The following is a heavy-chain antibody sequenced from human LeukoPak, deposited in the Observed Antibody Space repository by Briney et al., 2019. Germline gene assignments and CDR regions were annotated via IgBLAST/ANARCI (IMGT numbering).Heavy chain of an antibody. D-gene: IGHD6-19*01. J-gene: IGHJ4*02. Sequence: GASVKVSCKASGYTFTSYAMHWVRQAPGQRLEWMGWINAGNGNTKYSQKFQGRVTITRDTSASTAYMELSSLRSEDTAVYYCARDGWEGEQWLVDYWGQGTLVTVSS. CDR3: ARDGWEGEQWLVDY. V-gene: IGHV1-3*01. CDR1: GYTFTSYA. CDR2: INAGNGNT.